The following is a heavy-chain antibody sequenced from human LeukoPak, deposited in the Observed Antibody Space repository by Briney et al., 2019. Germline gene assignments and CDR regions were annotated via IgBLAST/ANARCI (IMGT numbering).Heavy chain of an antibody. CDR2: ISSSSTI. CDR3: TRDSPPDY. Sequence: GGPLRLSCAASGFTFSSYNMNWVRQAPGKGLEWVSYISSSSTIYYADSVKGRFTISRDNAKNSLYLQMNSLRAEDTAVYYCTRDSPPDYWGQGTLVTVSS. CDR1: GFTFSSYN. J-gene: IGHJ4*02. V-gene: IGHV3-48*01. D-gene: IGHD1-14*01.